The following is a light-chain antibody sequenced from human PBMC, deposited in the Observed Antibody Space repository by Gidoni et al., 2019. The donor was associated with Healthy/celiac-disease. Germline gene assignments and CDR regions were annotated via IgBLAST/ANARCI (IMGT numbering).Light chain of an antibody. CDR1: QSVLYSSNNKNY. J-gene: IGKJ2*01. CDR2: WAS. Sequence: DILMTQSPDSLAVSLGERATINCKSSQSVLYSSNNKNYLAWYQQKPGQPPKLLIYWASTRESGVPDRFSGSGSGPDFTLTISSLQAEDVAVYYCQQYYSTPPTFGQGTKLEIK. CDR3: QQYYSTPPT. V-gene: IGKV4-1*01.